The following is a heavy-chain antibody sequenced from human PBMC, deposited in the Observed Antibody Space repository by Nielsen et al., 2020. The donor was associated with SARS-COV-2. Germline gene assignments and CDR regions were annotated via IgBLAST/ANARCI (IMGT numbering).Heavy chain of an antibody. Sequence: SLKISCAASGFPFDDYAMHWVRQAPGKGLEWVSVISWNSGSIGYADSVKGRFTISRDNAKNSLYLQMNSLRAEDTALYYCASWDTDREGIWGQGTMVTVSS. CDR1: GFPFDDYA. V-gene: IGHV3-9*01. J-gene: IGHJ3*02. CDR3: ASWDTDREGI. D-gene: IGHD1-26*01. CDR2: ISWNSGSI.